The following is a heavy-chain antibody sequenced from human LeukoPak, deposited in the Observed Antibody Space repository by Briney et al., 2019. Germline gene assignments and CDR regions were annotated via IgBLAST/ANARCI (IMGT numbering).Heavy chain of an antibody. V-gene: IGHV4-30-2*01. CDR2: IHQSGSA. J-gene: IGHJ3*02. CDR3: ARNSYYDNSGEGAFDI. D-gene: IGHD3-22*01. CDR1: GASVSSIGYS. Sequence: TSETLSLTCGVSGASVSSIGYSWSWIRQPPGRGLEWIGFIHQSGSASYNPSLQSRVTISIDKSKNQFSLNLSSVTAADTAVYYCARNSYYDNSGEGAFDIWGQGTMVTVSS.